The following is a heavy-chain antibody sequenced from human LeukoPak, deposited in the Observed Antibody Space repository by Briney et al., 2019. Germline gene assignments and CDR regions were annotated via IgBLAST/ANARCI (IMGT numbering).Heavy chain of an antibody. CDR2: IYYSGSA. V-gene: IGHV4-61*01. D-gene: IGHD2-15*01. Sequence: SETLSLTCTVSGGSFSSGSYYWSWLRQPPGKGLEWIAYIYYSGSANYNPSLKSRVTISVDTSKNQFSLKLSSVTAADTAVYYCARMAVVAATGDFDYWGQGTLVTVSS. CDR1: GGSFSSGSYY. J-gene: IGHJ4*02. CDR3: ARMAVVAATGDFDY.